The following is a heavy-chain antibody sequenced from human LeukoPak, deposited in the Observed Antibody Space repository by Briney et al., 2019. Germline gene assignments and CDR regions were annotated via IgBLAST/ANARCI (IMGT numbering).Heavy chain of an antibody. D-gene: IGHD2-15*01. Sequence: SETLSLTCAVYGGSFSGYYWSWIRQPPGKGLEWIGYIYHSGSTYYNPSLKSRVTISVDRSKNQFSLKLSSVTAADTAVYYCARGGGPTPFDYWGQGTLVTVSS. CDR3: ARGGGPTPFDY. CDR1: GGSFSGYY. CDR2: IYHSGST. V-gene: IGHV4-34*01. J-gene: IGHJ4*02.